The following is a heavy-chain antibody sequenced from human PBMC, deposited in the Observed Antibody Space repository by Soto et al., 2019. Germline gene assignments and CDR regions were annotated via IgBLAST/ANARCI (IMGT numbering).Heavy chain of an antibody. D-gene: IGHD3-16*01. CDR1: GFPLTTRGVG. Sequence: QITLKESGPTLVKPTQTLTLTCTFSGFPLTTRGVGVGWIRQPPGKALECLALIYWDDDKRYSPSLQSRLSNTKDTSKNQVVLTMTNVDPVDTATYYCAHIPNYYQYDWFDPWGQGTLVSVSS. J-gene: IGHJ5*02. CDR3: AHIPNYYQYDWFDP. CDR2: IYWDDDK. V-gene: IGHV2-5*02.